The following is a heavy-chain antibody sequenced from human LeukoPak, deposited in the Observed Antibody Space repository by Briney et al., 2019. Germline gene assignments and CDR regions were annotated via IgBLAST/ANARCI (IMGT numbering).Heavy chain of an antibody. CDR1: GFTLSKSA. CDR3: ARAWGIWELLRPFDY. Sequence: PGGSLRLSCVVSGFTLSKSAMSWVRQAPGKGLEWVSRINSDGSSTSYADSVKGRFTISRDNAKNTLYLQMNSLRAEDAAVYYCARAWGIWELLRPFDYWGQGTLVTVSS. V-gene: IGHV3-74*01. J-gene: IGHJ4*02. D-gene: IGHD1-26*01. CDR2: INSDGSST.